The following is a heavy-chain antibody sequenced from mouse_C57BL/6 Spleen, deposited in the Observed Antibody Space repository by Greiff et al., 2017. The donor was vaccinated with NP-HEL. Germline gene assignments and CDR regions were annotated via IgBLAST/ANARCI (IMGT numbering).Heavy chain of an antibody. CDR3: ARRRIYYGRGWYFDV. CDR2: IDPSDSYT. Sequence: QVQLQQPGAELVKPGASVKLSCKASGYTFTSYWMQWVKQRPGQGLEWIGEIDPSDSYTNYNQKFKGKATLTVDTSSSTAYMQLSSLTSEDAAVYYCARRRIYYGRGWYFDVWGTGTTVTVSS. J-gene: IGHJ1*03. D-gene: IGHD1-1*01. V-gene: IGHV1-50*01. CDR1: GYTFTSYW.